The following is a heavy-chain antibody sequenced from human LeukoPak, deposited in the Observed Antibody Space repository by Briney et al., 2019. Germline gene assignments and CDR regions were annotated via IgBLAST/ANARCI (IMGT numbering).Heavy chain of an antibody. CDR1: GGTFSSYA. D-gene: IGHD2-15*01. J-gene: IGHJ6*02. CDR3: AREGWPHRYGMDV. V-gene: IGHV1-69*04. Sequence: SVKVSCKASGGTFSSYAISWVRQAPGQGLEWMGRIIPILGIANYAQKFQGRVTITADKSTSTAYMELSSLRSEDTAVYYCAREGWPHRYGMDVWGQGTTVTVSS. CDR2: IIPILGIA.